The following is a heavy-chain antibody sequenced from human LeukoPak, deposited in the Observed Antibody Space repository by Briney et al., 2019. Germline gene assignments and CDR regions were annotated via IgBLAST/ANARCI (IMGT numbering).Heavy chain of an antibody. Sequence: PGGSLRLSCAASGFTFSSYWMSWVRQAPGKGLEWVANIKQDGSEKYYVDSVKGRLTISRDNAKTSLYLQMNSLRAEDTAVYSCARVGGTSGWYVDYWGQGTLVTVSS. J-gene: IGHJ4*02. CDR2: IKQDGSEK. CDR1: GFTFSSYW. V-gene: IGHV3-7*01. CDR3: ARVGGTSGWYVDY. D-gene: IGHD6-19*01.